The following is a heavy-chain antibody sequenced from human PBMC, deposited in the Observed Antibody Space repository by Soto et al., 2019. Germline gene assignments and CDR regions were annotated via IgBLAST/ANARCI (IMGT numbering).Heavy chain of an antibody. Sequence: SETLSLTCTVSGASINSGDYYWSWIRQPPGKGLEWIGYIYYSGSTYYNPSLKSRVTISVDTSKNQFSLKLSSVTAADTAVYYCAGFSEVAATEINWFDPWGQGTLVTVSS. CDR2: IYYSGST. J-gene: IGHJ5*02. V-gene: IGHV4-30-4*01. D-gene: IGHD2-15*01. CDR3: AGFSEVAATEINWFDP. CDR1: GASINSGDYY.